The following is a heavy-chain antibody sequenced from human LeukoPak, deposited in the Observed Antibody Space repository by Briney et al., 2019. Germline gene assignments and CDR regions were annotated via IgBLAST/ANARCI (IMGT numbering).Heavy chain of an antibody. V-gene: IGHV4-34*01. J-gene: IGHJ4*02. CDR2: INNSGST. D-gene: IGHD2-2*01. CDR3: ARGPSAKDIVVVPALRPFDY. Sequence: PSETLSLTCAVYGGSFSGYYWSWIRQPPGKRREWIGEINNSGSTNYNPSLKSRVTISVDPSKNQYSLRVSSVTAADTAVYYCARGPSAKDIVVVPALRPFDYWGQGTLVTVSS. CDR1: GGSFSGYY.